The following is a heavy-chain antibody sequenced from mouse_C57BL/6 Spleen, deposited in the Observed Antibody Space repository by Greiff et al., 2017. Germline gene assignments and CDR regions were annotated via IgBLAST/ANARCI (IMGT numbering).Heavy chain of an antibody. J-gene: IGHJ4*01. D-gene: IGHD1-1*01. CDR2: IHPNSGST. CDR3: ARGGYYGSRNYYAMNY. V-gene: IGHV1-64*01. Sequence: QVQLQQPGAELVKPGASVTLSCKASGYTFTSYWMHWVKQRPGQGLEWIGMIHPNSGSTNYNEKFKSKATLTVDKSSSTAYMQLSSLTSEDSAVYYCARGGYYGSRNYYAMNYWGQGTSVTVSS. CDR1: GYTFTSYW.